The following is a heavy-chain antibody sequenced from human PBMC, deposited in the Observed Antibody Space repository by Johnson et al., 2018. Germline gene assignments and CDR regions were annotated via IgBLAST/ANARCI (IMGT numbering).Heavy chain of an antibody. J-gene: IGHJ4*02. Sequence: QVQLVQSGAEVKKPGSSVNVSCRTSGGPFSSHSISWVRQAPGQGLEWMGRIIPVLNVTNYAQKFHGRVTLSADKSTSTAYMELTGLRADDTAGYFCARAGGIAPRDGCDYWGQGTLVLGSS. CDR3: ARAGGIAPRDGCDY. D-gene: IGHD3-16*01. CDR1: GGPFSSHS. V-gene: IGHV1-69*09. CDR2: IIPVLNVT.